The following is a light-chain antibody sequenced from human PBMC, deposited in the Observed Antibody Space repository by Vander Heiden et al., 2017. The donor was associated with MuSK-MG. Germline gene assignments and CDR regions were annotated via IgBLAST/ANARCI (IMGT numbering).Light chain of an antibody. CDR1: QSVTSNY. CDR3: QQYGTSSIT. Sequence: EIVLTQSPGTLSLSPGERATLACRASQSVTSNYLAWYQQTPGQAPRLLIYGAFSRADGIPDKFSGSGSGTDFTLTISRLEPEDCAVYYCQQYGTSSITFGPGTKVDIK. J-gene: IGKJ3*01. V-gene: IGKV3-20*01. CDR2: GAF.